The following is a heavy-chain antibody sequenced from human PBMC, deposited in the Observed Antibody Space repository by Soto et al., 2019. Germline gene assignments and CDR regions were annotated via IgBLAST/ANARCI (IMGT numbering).Heavy chain of an antibody. CDR1: GFTFSSYA. Sequence: EVQLLESGGGLVQPGGSLRLSCAASGFTFSSYAMSWVRQAPGKGLEWVSAISGSGGSTYYADSVKGRFTISRDNSKNTLYLQMNSRRAEDTAVYYCANEVGDYGDPFDYWGQGTLVTVSS. J-gene: IGHJ4*02. D-gene: IGHD4-17*01. CDR2: ISGSGGST. V-gene: IGHV3-23*01. CDR3: ANEVGDYGDPFDY.